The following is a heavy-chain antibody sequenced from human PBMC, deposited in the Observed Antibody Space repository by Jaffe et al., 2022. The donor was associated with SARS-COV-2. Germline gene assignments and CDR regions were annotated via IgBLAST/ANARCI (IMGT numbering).Heavy chain of an antibody. J-gene: IGHJ6*02. CDR1: GGSISSGSYY. CDR2: IYTSGST. CDR3: AREPIGRGYGSGSQPVRYGMDV. V-gene: IGHV4-61*02. Sequence: QVQLQESGPGLVKPSQTLSLTCTVSGGSISSGSYYWSWIRQPAGKGLEWIGRIYTSGSTNYNPSLKSRVTISVDTSKNQFSLKLSSVTAADTAVYYCAREPIGRGYGSGSQPVRYGMDVWGQGTTVTVSS. D-gene: IGHD3-10*01.